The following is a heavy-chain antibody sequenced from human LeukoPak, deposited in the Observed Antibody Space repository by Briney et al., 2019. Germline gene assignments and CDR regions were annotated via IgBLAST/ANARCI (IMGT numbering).Heavy chain of an antibody. CDR3: ARHRRPSDYDASDV. Sequence: GESLQISCRGSAYSFHNYWIGWVRQMPGKGLEWMGIIYPDDSDTKYSPSFQGQVTISVDKSISTAYLQWSSLKASDTAMYYCARHRRPSDYDASDVWGQGTLVIVSS. D-gene: IGHD4-17*01. V-gene: IGHV5-51*01. CDR2: IYPDDSDT. J-gene: IGHJ3*01. CDR1: AYSFHNYW.